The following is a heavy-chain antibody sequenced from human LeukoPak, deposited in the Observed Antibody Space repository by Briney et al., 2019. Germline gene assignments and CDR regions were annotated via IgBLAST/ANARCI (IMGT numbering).Heavy chain of an antibody. CDR1: GGSFSGYY. CDR3: ASGMGGPYYYYYGMDV. Sequence: SETLSLTCAVYGGSFSGYYWSWIRQPPGKGLEWIGEINHSGSTNYNPSLKSRVTISVDTSENQFSLKLSSVTAADTAVYYCASGMGGPYYYYYGMDVWGKGTTVTVSS. J-gene: IGHJ6*04. V-gene: IGHV4-34*01. CDR2: INHSGST. D-gene: IGHD1-26*01.